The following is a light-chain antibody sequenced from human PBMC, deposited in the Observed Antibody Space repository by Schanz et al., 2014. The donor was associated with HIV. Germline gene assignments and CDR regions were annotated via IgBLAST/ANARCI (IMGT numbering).Light chain of an antibody. CDR3: SSFAGNNKLL. CDR1: RNDVGTYNF. Sequence: QSALTQPASVSGSPGQSITISCTGTRNDVGTYNFVSWYQHHPAEPPKLIIYEVNKRPSGVPNRFSGSKSGNTASLTVSGLQADDEADYYCSSFAGNNKLLFGGGTKVTVL. CDR2: EVN. J-gene: IGLJ2*01. V-gene: IGLV2-8*01.